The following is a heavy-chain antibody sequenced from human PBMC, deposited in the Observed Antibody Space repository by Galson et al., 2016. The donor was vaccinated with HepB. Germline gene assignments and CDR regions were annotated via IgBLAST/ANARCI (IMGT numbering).Heavy chain of an antibody. CDR2: ISGGGVNT. V-gene: IGHV3-23*01. Sequence: RQAPGKGLEWVSRISGGGVNTYYGDSVEGRFTISRDNSKNTLYLQMNSLRVEDTALYYCAKGSYSSGSAVNWFDPWGQGTLVTVSS. J-gene: IGHJ5*02. D-gene: IGHD6-19*01. CDR3: AKGSYSSGSAVNWFDP.